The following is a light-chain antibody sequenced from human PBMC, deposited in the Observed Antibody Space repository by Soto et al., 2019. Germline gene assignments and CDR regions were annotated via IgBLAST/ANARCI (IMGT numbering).Light chain of an antibody. CDR3: QQYNNWPPKYT. CDR2: AAS. V-gene: IGKV3-20*01. J-gene: IGKJ2*01. CDR1: QSVTVNS. Sequence: EILLTQSPSTLSLSPGEGVTLSCRASQSVTVNSLAWYQQKPGQAPRLLIYAASTRDTAVPDRFTGSGSGTDFALTISRLEPEDFAVYYCQQYNNWPPKYTFGQGTKLEIK.